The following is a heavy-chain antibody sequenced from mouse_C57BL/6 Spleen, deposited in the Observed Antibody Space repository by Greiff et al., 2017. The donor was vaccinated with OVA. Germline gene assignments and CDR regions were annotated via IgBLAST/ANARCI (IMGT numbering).Heavy chain of an antibody. CDR3: TKISSNPYFDY. Sequence: EVKVVESGEGLVKPGGSLKLSCAASGFTFSSYAMSWVRQTPEKRLEWVAYISSGGDYIYYADTVKGRFTISRDNARNTLYLQMSSLKSEDTAMYYCTKISSNPYFDYWGQGTTLTVSS. D-gene: IGHD5-1-1*01. CDR2: ISSGGDYI. V-gene: IGHV5-9-1*02. J-gene: IGHJ2*01. CDR1: GFTFSSYA.